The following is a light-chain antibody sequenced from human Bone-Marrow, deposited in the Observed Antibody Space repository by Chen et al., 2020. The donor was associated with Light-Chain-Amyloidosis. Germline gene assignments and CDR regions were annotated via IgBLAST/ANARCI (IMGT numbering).Light chain of an antibody. CDR2: WAS. J-gene: IGKJ2*01. CDR1: QNLLYSSNNKKY. CDR3: QQYYNTPYT. V-gene: IGKV4-1*01. Sequence: DIVMTQSPDSLAVSLVERATINCKSSQNLLYSSNNKKYLAWYQQKSGQPPKLLIYWASARESGVADRFSGGGSGTDFTLTISTLQAEDVAVYYCQQYYNTPYTFGQGTKLEIK.